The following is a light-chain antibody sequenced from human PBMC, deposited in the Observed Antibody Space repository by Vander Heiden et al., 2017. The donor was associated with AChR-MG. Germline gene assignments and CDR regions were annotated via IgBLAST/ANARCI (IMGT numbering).Light chain of an antibody. CDR3: QSYDSSLSGPRV. V-gene: IGLV1-40*01. CDR1: SSNIGAGYD. CDR2: GNS. Sequence: QSVLTQPPSVSGAPGQSVTIPCTGSSSNIGAGYDVHWYKQLPGTAPKLLIYGNSNRPSGVPDRFSGSKSGTSASLAITGLQAEDEADYYCQSYDSSLSGPRVFGGGTKLTVL. J-gene: IGLJ2*01.